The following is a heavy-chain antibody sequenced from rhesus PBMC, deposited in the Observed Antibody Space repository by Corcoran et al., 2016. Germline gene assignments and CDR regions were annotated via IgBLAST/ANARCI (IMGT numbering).Heavy chain of an antibody. CDR3: AKESIAAAGTIAFDF. CDR2: IDSGGVST. D-gene: IGHD6-25*01. Sequence: EVQLVESGGGLAKPGGSLRLSCAAYGFTFSSYWMNWVRQTPGKVLEWILAIDSGGVSTYSADAVKGRCTISRDNSKNTLSLQMISLIAEDTAVYYCAKESIAAAGTIAFDFWGQGLRVTGSS. CDR1: GFTFSSYW. J-gene: IGHJ3*01. V-gene: IGHV3S42*01.